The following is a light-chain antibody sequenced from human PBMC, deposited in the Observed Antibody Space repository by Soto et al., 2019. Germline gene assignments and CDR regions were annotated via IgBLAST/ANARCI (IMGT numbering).Light chain of an antibody. CDR3: QQSYSIPLT. J-gene: IGKJ1*01. V-gene: IGKV1-39*01. Sequence: DIQMPQTQSSLSVSVAVSDTITCRVSQGISSYLNWYRHRPGKVPKLLIYAASSLHSGVPSRFSGCGSGTDFTLTIRSLQPEDFATYYCQQSYSIPLTFGPGTKVDIK. CDR2: AAS. CDR1: QGISSY.